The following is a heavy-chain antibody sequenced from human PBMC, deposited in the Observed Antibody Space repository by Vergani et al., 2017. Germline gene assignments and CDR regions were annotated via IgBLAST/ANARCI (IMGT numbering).Heavy chain of an antibody. V-gene: IGHV4-39*01. Sequence: QLQLQESGPGLVKPSETLSLTCTVSGGSISSSSYYWGWIRQPPGKGLEWIGSIYYSGSTYYNPSLKSRVTISVDTSKNQFSLKLSSVTAADTAVYYCARGDHTIFGVVITLGLWFDPWGQGTLVTVSS. CDR3: ARGDHTIFGVVITLGLWFDP. CDR2: IYYSGST. CDR1: GGSISSSSYY. D-gene: IGHD3-3*01. J-gene: IGHJ5*02.